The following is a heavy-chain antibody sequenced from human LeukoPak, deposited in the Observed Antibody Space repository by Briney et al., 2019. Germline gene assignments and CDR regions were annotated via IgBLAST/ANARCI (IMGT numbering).Heavy chain of an antibody. J-gene: IGHJ4*02. CDR3: VRGRGDYGAYFDY. Sequence: GGSLRLSCAASGFSFSSYGMHWVRQAPGKGLVWVSRISRDGSSRNYADSVKGRFTISRDDAKNTLYLQMNSLRAEDTAVYYCVRGRGDYGAYFDYWGQGTLVTVSS. V-gene: IGHV3-74*01. D-gene: IGHD4-17*01. CDR1: GFSFSSYG. CDR2: ISRDGSSR.